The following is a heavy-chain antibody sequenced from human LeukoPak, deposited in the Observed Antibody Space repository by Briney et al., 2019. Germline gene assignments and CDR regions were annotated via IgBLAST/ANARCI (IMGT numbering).Heavy chain of an antibody. CDR2: INLSGST. J-gene: IGHJ4*02. Sequence: SETLSLTCAVYGGPFSGYYWSWIRQPPGKGLEWIGEINLSGSTNYNPSLKSRVTISVDTSKNQFSLKLSSVTAADTAVYYCARAYDSSGNPFDYWGQGTLVTVSS. CDR3: ARAYDSSGNPFDY. V-gene: IGHV4-34*09. D-gene: IGHD3-22*01. CDR1: GGPFSGYY.